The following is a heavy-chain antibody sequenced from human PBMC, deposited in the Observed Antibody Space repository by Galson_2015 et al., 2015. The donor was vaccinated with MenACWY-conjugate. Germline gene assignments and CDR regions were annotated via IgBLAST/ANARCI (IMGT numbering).Heavy chain of an antibody. CDR2: IYPGDSET. J-gene: IGHJ4*02. V-gene: IGHV5-51*01. D-gene: IGHD6-6*01. Sequence: QSGAEVKKPGESLTISCKGSGYTFTSNWIGWVRQMPGKGLEWMGIIYPGDSETRYTPSFQGHVTISADKSINTAYLQWGSLEASDTAMYYCARQGFGSSSLDYWGQGTLVTVSS. CDR1: GYTFTSNW. CDR3: ARQGFGSSSLDY.